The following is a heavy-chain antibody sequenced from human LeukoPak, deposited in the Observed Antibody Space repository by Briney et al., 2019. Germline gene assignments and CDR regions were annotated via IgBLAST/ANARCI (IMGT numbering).Heavy chain of an antibody. Sequence: PGGSLRLSCAASGFTFSDNYMSWIRQTPGKGLEWVSYISGGATDIKYVDSVKGRFTVSRDNAKNSVSLQMNSLRAEDTAVYYCARAIRGYSHDALWGQGTLVTVSS. D-gene: IGHD5-18*01. J-gene: IGHJ4*02. CDR3: ARAIRGYSHDAL. V-gene: IGHV3-11*01. CDR1: GFTFSDNY. CDR2: ISGGATDI.